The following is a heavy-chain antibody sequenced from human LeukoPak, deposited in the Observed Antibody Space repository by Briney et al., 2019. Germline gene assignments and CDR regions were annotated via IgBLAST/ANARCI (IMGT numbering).Heavy chain of an antibody. CDR3: ARDRSNSWSKDY. D-gene: IGHD6-13*01. J-gene: IGHJ4*02. Sequence: SETLSLTCTVSGGSISSYYWTWIRQPAGKGLEWIGRIYASGSTNYNPSLKSRVTMSVDTSKNQFSLKLSSVTAADTAVYYCARDRSNSWSKDYWGQGTLVTVSS. V-gene: IGHV4-4*07. CDR2: IYASGST. CDR1: GGSISSYY.